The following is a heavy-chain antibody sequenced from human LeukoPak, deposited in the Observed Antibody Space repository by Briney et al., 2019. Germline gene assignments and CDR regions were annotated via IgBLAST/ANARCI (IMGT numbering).Heavy chain of an antibody. CDR3: ARGLKPVGATYFDY. Sequence: GGSLRLSCAASGFTFSDYYMSWIRQAPGKGLEWDSYISSSGSAIYYADSVKGRFTISRDNAKNSLYLQMNSLRAEDTAVYYCARGLKPVGATYFDYWGQGTLVTVSS. D-gene: IGHD1-26*01. J-gene: IGHJ4*02. V-gene: IGHV3-11*04. CDR1: GFTFSDYY. CDR2: ISSSGSAI.